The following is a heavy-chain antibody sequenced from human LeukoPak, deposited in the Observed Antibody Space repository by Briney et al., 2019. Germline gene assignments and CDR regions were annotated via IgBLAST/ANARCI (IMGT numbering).Heavy chain of an antibody. CDR1: GGSISSSSYY. D-gene: IGHD4-17*01. V-gene: IGHV4-39*07. CDR2: IYYSGST. Sequence: PSETLSLTCTVSGGSISSSSYYWGWIRQPPGKGLEWIGSIYYSGSTYYNPSLKSRVTISVDKSKKLFFLEVTSVTAADTAVYYCATNGYYSIDYWGQGTLVTVSS. J-gene: IGHJ4*02. CDR3: ATNGYYSIDY.